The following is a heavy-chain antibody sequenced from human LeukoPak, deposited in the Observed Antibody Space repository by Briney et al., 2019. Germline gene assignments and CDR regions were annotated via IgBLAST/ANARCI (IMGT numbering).Heavy chain of an antibody. D-gene: IGHD3-3*01. V-gene: IGHV1-69*04. CDR1: GGTFSGYG. CDR3: ARESAEFWSGHYISPLREYYGMDV. CDR2: TIPILGIA. Sequence: ASVKVSCKASGGTFSGYGISWVRQAPGQGLEWMGRTIPILGIANYGQKFQGRVTIAADKSTTTAYMELSSPRSEDTAVYYCARESAEFWSGHYISPLREYYGMDVWGQGTTVIVSS. J-gene: IGHJ6*02.